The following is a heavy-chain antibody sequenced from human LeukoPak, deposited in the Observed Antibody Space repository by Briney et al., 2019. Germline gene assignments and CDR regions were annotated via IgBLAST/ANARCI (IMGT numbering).Heavy chain of an antibody. J-gene: IGHJ6*02. CDR1: GLTFGDQD. Sequence: GGSLRLSCKVSGLTFGDQDMTWVRQAPGKGLEWVAVIWYDGSNKYYADSVKGRFTISRDNSKNTLYLQMNSLRAEDTAVYYCARDGSLAVAGTLYYYYYGMDVWGQGTTVTVSS. D-gene: IGHD6-19*01. CDR3: ARDGSLAVAGTLYYYYYGMDV. CDR2: IWYDGSNK. V-gene: IGHV3-33*01.